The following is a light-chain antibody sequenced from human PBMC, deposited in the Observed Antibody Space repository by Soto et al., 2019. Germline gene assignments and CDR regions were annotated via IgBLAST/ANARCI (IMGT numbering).Light chain of an antibody. Sequence: EIVLTQSPGTLSLSPGERATLSFRASQSVSSNLAWYQQKPGQAPRLLIYGASTRATGVPARFSGSGSGTEFTLTIGSLQSEDFAVYYCQQYNNWPPWTFGQGTKVDIK. J-gene: IGKJ1*01. CDR2: GAS. CDR1: QSVSSN. V-gene: IGKV3-15*01. CDR3: QQYNNWPPWT.